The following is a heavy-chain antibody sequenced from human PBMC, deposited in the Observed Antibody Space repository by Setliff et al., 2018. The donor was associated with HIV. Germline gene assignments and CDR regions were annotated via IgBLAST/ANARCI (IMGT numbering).Heavy chain of an antibody. D-gene: IGHD3-3*01. CDR2: IYYSGST. J-gene: IGHJ3*01. Sequence: PSETLSLTCNVSGFSFRNSFYNWGWIRQPPGKGLEWIGTIYYSGSTNYNPSLKSRVTLSLDTSKNQFSLKLTSVTAADTAVYYCAKEGGLYFGMLIHDAIDLWGQGTMVTVPS. CDR3: AKEGGLYFGMLIHDAIDL. CDR1: GFSFRNSFYN. V-gene: IGHV4-39*07.